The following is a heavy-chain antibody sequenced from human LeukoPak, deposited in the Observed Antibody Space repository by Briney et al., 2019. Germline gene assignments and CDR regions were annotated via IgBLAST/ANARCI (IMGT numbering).Heavy chain of an antibody. V-gene: IGHV1-3*01. CDR1: GYTFTSYA. D-gene: IGHD3-9*01. CDR2: INAGNGNT. Sequence: ASVKVSCKASGYTFTSYAMHWVRQAPGQRLEWMGWINAGNGNTKYSQKFQGRVTITRDTSASTAYMEPSSLRSEDTAVYYCARGKNYDILTGYYRGWFDPWGQGTLVTVSS. J-gene: IGHJ5*02. CDR3: ARGKNYDILTGYYRGWFDP.